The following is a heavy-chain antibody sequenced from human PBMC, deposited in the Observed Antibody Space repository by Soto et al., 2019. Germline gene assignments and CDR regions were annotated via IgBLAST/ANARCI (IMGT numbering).Heavy chain of an antibody. V-gene: IGHV3-33*01. D-gene: IGHD1-26*01. CDR1: GFTFSSYG. CDR3: AGRHSGSYQLLWFGMDV. Sequence: GGSLRLSCAASGFTFSSYGMHWVRQAPGKGLEWVAVIWYDGSNKYYADSVKGRFTISRDNSKNTLYLQMNSLRAEDTAVYYCAGRHSGSYQLLWFGMDVWGQGTTVTVSS. J-gene: IGHJ6*02. CDR2: IWYDGSNK.